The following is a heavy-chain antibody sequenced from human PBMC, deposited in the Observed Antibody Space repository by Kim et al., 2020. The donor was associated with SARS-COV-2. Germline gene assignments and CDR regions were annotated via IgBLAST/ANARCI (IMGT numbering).Heavy chain of an antibody. V-gene: IGHV3-30*18. CDR1: GFTFSSYG. J-gene: IGHJ6*01. Sequence: GGSLRLSCAASGFTFSSYGIHWVRQAPGKGLEWVAVISYDGSNKYYADSVKGRFTISRDNSKNTLYLQMNSLRAEDTAVYYCSNAHSLLLWGHASSVTVS. CDR3: SNAHSLLL. CDR2: ISYDGSNK. D-gene: IGHD3-10*01.